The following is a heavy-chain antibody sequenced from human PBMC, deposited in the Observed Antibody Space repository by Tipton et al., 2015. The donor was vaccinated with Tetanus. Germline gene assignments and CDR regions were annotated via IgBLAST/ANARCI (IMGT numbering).Heavy chain of an antibody. CDR1: GGSTSSFY. CDR2: IYYTGNT. CDR3: AGLPVGGGYSAHHYFLH. V-gene: IGHV4-59*01. J-gene: IGHJ4*02. D-gene: IGHD4-23*01. Sequence: TLSLTCTVSGGSTSSFYWSWIRQSPGRGLEWIGHIYYTGNTNYNPSLKSRVTISADTTKKQFSLNLRSVTAADTAVYYCAGLPVGGGYSAHHYFLHWGQGTLVTVSS.